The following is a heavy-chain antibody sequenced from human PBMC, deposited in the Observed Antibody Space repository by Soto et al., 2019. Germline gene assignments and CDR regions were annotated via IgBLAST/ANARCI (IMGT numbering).Heavy chain of an antibody. CDR3: AKDQGIAASHGID. Sequence: QVQLVESGGGVVQPGRSLRLSCAASGFTFNNYGMHWVRQAPGKGLEWVATISNDGSDKYYADSVKGRLTISIDNSKNTVYLQMNSLRAEDTAVYYCAKDQGIAASHGIDWGQGTMVTVSS. CDR1: GFTFNNYG. V-gene: IGHV3-30*18. D-gene: IGHD6-13*01. J-gene: IGHJ3*01. CDR2: ISNDGSDK.